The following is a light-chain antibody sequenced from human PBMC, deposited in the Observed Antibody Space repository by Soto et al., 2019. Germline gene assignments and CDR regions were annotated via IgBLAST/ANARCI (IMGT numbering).Light chain of an antibody. J-gene: IGLJ1*01. CDR1: SSDVGGYNS. V-gene: IGLV2-14*01. CDR2: EVT. CDR3: SSYTSSATRV. Sequence: QSVLTQPASVSGPPRQSITISCTGTSSDVGGYNSVSWYQHHPGKAPKLVIYEVTNRPSGISNRFSCSKPRKTAYPTISQLQAEDVADYYGSSYTSSATRVFGTATKVTV.